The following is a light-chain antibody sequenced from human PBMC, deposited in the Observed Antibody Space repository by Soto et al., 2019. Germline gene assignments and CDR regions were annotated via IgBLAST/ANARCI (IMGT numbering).Light chain of an antibody. CDR3: QQYDNHPLT. V-gene: IGKV1-33*01. J-gene: IGKJ4*01. Sequence: DIQMTQSPSSLSASVGDRVTITCQASQDISNYLNWYQQKPGKAPQLLIYDASNLETGVTSRFSGSGSGTDFTFTISSLQPEDIATYYCQQYDNHPLTFGGGTKVEIK. CDR1: QDISNY. CDR2: DAS.